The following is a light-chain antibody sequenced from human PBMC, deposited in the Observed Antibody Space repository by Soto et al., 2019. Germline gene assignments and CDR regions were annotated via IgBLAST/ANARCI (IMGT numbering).Light chain of an antibody. CDR2: GAS. Sequence: EIVLTQSPGTLSLSPGERATLSCRASQSVSSTYLAWLRQKAGQAPRLLIHGASSRATGIPDRFSGSGSGTDFTLTVSRLEPEDFAVYYCQQYGSSRWTFGQGTKVEIK. V-gene: IGKV3-20*01. CDR3: QQYGSSRWT. CDR1: QSVSSTY. J-gene: IGKJ1*01.